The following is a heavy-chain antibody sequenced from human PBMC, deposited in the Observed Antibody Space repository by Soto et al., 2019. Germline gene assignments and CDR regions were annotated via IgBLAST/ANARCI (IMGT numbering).Heavy chain of an antibody. Sequence: QVQVVESGGGLVKPGGSLRLSCAGSGFTFSDYYMSWIRQIPGKGLEWISYISGGNTIYYIDSVKGRFTLSRDSAKNTLYLQMDSLRAEDMAVYYCVRGHSGLDIWGQGTMVTVSS. V-gene: IGHV3-11*01. CDR2: ISGGNTI. D-gene: IGHD5-12*01. J-gene: IGHJ3*02. CDR1: GFTFSDYY. CDR3: VRGHSGLDI.